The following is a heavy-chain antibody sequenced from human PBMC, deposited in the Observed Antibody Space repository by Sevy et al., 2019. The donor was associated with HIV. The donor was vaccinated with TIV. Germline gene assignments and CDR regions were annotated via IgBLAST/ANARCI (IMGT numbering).Heavy chain of an antibody. D-gene: IGHD2-2*01. V-gene: IGHV3-15*01. CDR3: TTSTEVVPAAQNWYFDL. CDR1: GFTFSNAW. Sequence: GGSLRLSCVASGFTFSNAWMSWVRQAPGKGLEWVGRIKSKTDGGTTDYAAPVKGRFTISRDDSKNTLYLQMKSLKTEDTAVYYCTTSTEVVPAAQNWYFDLWGRGTLVTVSS. J-gene: IGHJ2*01. CDR2: IKSKTDGGTT.